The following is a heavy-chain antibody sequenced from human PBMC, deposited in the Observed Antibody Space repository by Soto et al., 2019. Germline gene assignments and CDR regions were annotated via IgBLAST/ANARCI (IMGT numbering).Heavy chain of an antibody. Sequence: PSETLSLTYIVSGGSISSYYWSWIRQPAGKGLEWIGRIYTSGSTNYNPSLKSRVTMSVDTSKNQFSLKLSSVTAADTAVYYCARDGLPYYYDSRYGMDVWGQGTTVTVSS. J-gene: IGHJ6*02. CDR3: ARDGLPYYYDSRYGMDV. CDR2: IYTSGST. D-gene: IGHD3-22*01. CDR1: GGSISSYY. V-gene: IGHV4-4*07.